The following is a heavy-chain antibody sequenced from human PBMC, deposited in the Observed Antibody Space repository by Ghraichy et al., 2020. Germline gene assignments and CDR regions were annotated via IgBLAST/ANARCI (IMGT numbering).Heavy chain of an antibody. CDR2: LYLTGST. D-gene: IGHD6-19*01. CDR1: GGSISDAAYY. J-gene: IGHJ4*02. V-gene: IGHV4-39*01. Sequence: SQTLSLTCTVSGGSISDAAYYWGWIRQPPGKGLEWVGTLYLTGSTYYNPSLKSRVTISVDTSKNQFSLNLSPVTAADTAVYYCVRAVGGGWPLFDYWGQGTLVTVSS. CDR3: VRAVGGGWPLFDY.